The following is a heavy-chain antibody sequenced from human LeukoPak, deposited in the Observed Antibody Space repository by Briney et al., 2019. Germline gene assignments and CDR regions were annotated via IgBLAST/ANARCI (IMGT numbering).Heavy chain of an antibody. D-gene: IGHD1-14*01. CDR3: AKDYHGLVDY. J-gene: IGHJ4*02. CDR1: GFTFSSYS. Sequence: GMSLRLSCAASGFTFSSYSVHWVRQAPGKRLEWVAIISSDGSKKYYADSVKGRFTISRDNSKNTLYLQMDSLRGEDTAVYYCAKDYHGLVDYWGQGTLVTVSS. V-gene: IGHV3-30-3*01. CDR2: ISSDGSKK.